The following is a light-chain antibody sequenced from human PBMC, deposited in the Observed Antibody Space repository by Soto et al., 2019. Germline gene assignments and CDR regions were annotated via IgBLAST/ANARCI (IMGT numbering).Light chain of an antibody. J-gene: IGKJ1*01. CDR3: QQSYRA. Sequence: DIQMTQSPSSLSASVGDRVTITCQASQSIANSLNWYQQKPGKAPKLLIYAASSLQSGVPSRFSGSGSGTDLTLTISSLQPEDFATYYCQQSYRAFGQGTKVEIK. CDR1: QSIANS. V-gene: IGKV1-39*01. CDR2: AAS.